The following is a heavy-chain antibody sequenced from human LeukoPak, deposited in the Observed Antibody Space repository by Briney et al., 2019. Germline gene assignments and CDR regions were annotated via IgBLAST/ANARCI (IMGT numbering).Heavy chain of an antibody. V-gene: IGHV3-66*02. J-gene: IGHJ4*02. CDR3: TRGPGNTWYSDY. CDR2: IYSGGDT. Sequence: GGSLRLSCAASGFTVSSNYMNWVRQAPGKGLEWVSIIYSGGDTYYADSVKGRFTISRDNSKNTLYLQMNSLRAEDTAVYYCTRGPGNTWYSDYWGQGTLVTVSS. D-gene: IGHD2-8*01. CDR1: GFTVSSNY.